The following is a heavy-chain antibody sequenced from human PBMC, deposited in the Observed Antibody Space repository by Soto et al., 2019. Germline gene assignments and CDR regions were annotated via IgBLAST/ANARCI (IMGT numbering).Heavy chain of an antibody. Sequence: SETLSLTCTVSGGSISSGGYYWSWIRQHPGKGLVWIGYIYYSGSTYYNPSLKSRVTISVDTSKNQFSLKLSSVTAADTAVYYCARQDYYDSSGYYGEVDWFDPWGQGTLVTVSS. V-gene: IGHV4-31*03. CDR2: IYYSGST. CDR1: GGSISSGGYY. D-gene: IGHD3-22*01. J-gene: IGHJ5*02. CDR3: ARQDYYDSSGYYGEVDWFDP.